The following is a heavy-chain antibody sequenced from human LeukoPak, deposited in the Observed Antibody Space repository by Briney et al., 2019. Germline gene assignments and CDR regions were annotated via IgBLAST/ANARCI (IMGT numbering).Heavy chain of an antibody. Sequence: GGSLRLSCAASGFTFSSYGMHWVRQAPGKGLEWVAVISYDGSNKYYADSVKGRFTISRDNSKNTLYLRMNSLRAEDTAVYYCAKGAWELGDYWGQGTLVTVSS. CDR1: GFTFSSYG. V-gene: IGHV3-30*18. CDR3: AKGAWELGDY. CDR2: ISYDGSNK. J-gene: IGHJ4*02. D-gene: IGHD1-26*01.